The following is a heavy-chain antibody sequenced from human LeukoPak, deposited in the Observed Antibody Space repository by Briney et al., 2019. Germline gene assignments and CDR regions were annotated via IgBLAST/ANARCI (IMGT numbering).Heavy chain of an antibody. D-gene: IGHD3-10*01. CDR3: ARVARFGELLCYYFDY. V-gene: IGHV1-2*06. CDR2: TNPNIGGT. CDR1: VYTFTGYY. J-gene: IGHJ4*02. Sequence: GASVKVSCKASVYTFTGYYMHWVRQAPLQGLEWMGRTNPNIGGTNYAQKFQGRVPMTTNTSISTAYMELSRLTSDDTAVYYCARVARFGELLCYYFDYWGQGTLVTVSS.